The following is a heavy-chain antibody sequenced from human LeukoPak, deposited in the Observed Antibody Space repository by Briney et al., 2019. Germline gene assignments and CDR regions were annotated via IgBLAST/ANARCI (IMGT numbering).Heavy chain of an antibody. CDR2: INAGNGNT. CDR1: GYTFTSYA. V-gene: IGHV1-3*01. CDR3: ARAAIGDYVWGSYRYLLDY. Sequence: ASVKVSCKASGYTFTSYAMHWVRQAPGQRLEWMGWINAGNGNTKYSQKFQGRVTITADESTSTAYMELSSLRSEDTAVYYCARAAIGDYVWGSYRYLLDYWGQGTLVTVSS. J-gene: IGHJ4*02. D-gene: IGHD3-16*02.